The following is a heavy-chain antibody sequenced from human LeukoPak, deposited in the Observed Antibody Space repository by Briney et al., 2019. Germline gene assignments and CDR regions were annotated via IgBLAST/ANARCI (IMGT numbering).Heavy chain of an antibody. CDR1: GYTFTSYD. V-gene: IGHV1-8*01. CDR3: ARPGADPYYYYMDV. D-gene: IGHD1-26*01. Sequence: ASVKVSCKASGYTFTSYDINWVRQATGQGLEWMGWMNPNSGNTGCAQKFQGRVTMTRNTSISTAYMELSSLRSEDTAVYYCARPGADPYYYYMDVWGKGTTVTVSS. CDR2: MNPNSGNT. J-gene: IGHJ6*03.